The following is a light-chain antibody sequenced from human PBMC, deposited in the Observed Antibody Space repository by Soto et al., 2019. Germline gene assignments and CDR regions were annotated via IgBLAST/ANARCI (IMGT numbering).Light chain of an antibody. Sequence: QSALTQPASVSGSPGQSITISCTGTSSDVGGYNYFSWYQHYPRKSPKLMIYDVSHRPSVFSNRFSGSKSGNTASLTTSGLPPEDEADYYCCSYTTSNTRQIVFGTGTKVTVL. CDR1: SSDVGGYNY. CDR3: CSYTTSNTRQIV. CDR2: DVS. V-gene: IGLV2-14*03. J-gene: IGLJ1*01.